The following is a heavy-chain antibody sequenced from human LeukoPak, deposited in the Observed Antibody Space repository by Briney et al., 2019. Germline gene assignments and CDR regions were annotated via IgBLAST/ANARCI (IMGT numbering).Heavy chain of an antibody. J-gene: IGHJ4*02. CDR2: IDSTGAYT. CDR3: AKGSSAGRPYYSYY. D-gene: IGHD6-6*01. V-gene: IGHV3-23*01. Sequence: GGSLRLSCAASGFIFSNYAMSWVRQAPGKGLEWVSSIDSTGAYTRYADSVKGRFTISKDTPKTILYLQMNSLRAEDAAVYFCAKGSSAGRPYYSYYWGQGNPVTASS. CDR1: GFIFSNYA.